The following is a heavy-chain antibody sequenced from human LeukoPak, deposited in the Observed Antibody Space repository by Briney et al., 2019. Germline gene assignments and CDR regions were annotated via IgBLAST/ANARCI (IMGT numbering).Heavy chain of an antibody. D-gene: IGHD6-19*01. V-gene: IGHV3-30*02. CDR3: AKEQALGIAVFYY. CDR1: GFTFSSYG. CDR2: IRYDGSNK. J-gene: IGHJ4*02. Sequence: PGGSLRLSCAASGFTFSSYGMHWVRQAPGKGLEWVAFIRYDGSNKYYADSVKGRFTISRDNSKNTLYLQMNSLRAEDTAVYYCAKEQALGIAVFYYWGQGNLVTVSS.